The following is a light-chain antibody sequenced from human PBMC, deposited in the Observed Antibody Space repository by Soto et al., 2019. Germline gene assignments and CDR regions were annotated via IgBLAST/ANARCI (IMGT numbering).Light chain of an antibody. V-gene: IGKV3-15*01. J-gene: IGKJ1*01. CDR3: HQYENWPQT. Sequence: EIVMTQSPATLSVSPGERATLPCRASQGISSTLAWYQQKLGQPPRLLIYRASTRATGIPARFSGSGSGTEFTLTISSLQSEDFALYYCHQYENWPQTFGQGTKVEI. CDR1: QGISST. CDR2: RAS.